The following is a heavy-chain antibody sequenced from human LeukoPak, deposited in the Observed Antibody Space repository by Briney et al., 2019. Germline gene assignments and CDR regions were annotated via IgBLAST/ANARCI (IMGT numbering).Heavy chain of an antibody. CDR1: GGSFSGYY. J-gene: IGHJ4*02. D-gene: IGHD5-24*01. CDR2: INHSGSI. V-gene: IGHV4-34*01. Sequence: PSETLSLTCAVYGGSFSGYYWSWIRQPPGKGLEWIGKINHSGSINYNPSLKSRVTISVDTSKNQFSLKLSSVTAADTAVYYCARGVIDGYNWVNYFDYWGQGTLVTVSS. CDR3: ARGVIDGYNWVNYFDY.